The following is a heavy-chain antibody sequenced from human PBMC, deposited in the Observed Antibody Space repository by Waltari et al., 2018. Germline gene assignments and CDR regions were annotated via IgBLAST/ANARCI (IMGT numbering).Heavy chain of an antibody. CDR3: ARDGRKLQPDTSSSQLSHPSDY. CDR2: INPNSGGT. Sequence: QVQLVQSGAEVKKPGASVKVSCKASGYTFTGYYMHWVRPAPGQGLEWMGRINPNSGGTNYAQKFQGRVTMTRDTSISTAYMELSRLRSDDTAVYYCARDGRKLQPDTSSSQLSHPSDYWGQGTLVTVSS. CDR1: GYTFTGYY. V-gene: IGHV1-2*06. J-gene: IGHJ4*02. D-gene: IGHD6-6*01.